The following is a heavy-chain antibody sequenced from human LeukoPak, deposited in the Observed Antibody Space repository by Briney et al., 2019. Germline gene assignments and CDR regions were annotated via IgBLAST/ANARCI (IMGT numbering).Heavy chain of an antibody. Sequence: SETPSLTYTVSGASIRNYYWSWIRQPAGKGLEWIGRIYTSGSTNYNPSLKSRVTMSVDTSKNQFSLRLSSVTAADTAVYYCARNFGWRPTVSAFDIWGQGTMVTVSS. CDR1: GASIRNYY. D-gene: IGHD3-16*01. V-gene: IGHV4-4*07. J-gene: IGHJ3*02. CDR2: IYTSGST. CDR3: ARNFGWRPTVSAFDI.